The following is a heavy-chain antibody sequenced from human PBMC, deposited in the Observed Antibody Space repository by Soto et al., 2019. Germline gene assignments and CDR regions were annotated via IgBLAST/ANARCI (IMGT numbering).Heavy chain of an antibody. V-gene: IGHV1-69*01. CDR1: GATFTAYP. D-gene: IGHD4-17*01. CDR2: FIPIFGTA. Sequence: QVQLVQSGAEVKNPGPSGKSSSKPLGATFTAYPITGVGRPPGKGLDGMGGFIPIFGTANYAQKFQGRVTITADESTSTAYMELSSLRSEDTAVYYCAREMLETDYGDYNDYWGQGTLVTVSS. CDR3: AREMLETDYGDYNDY. J-gene: IGHJ4*02.